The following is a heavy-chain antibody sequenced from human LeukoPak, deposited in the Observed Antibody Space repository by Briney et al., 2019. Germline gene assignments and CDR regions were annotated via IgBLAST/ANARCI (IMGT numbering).Heavy chain of an antibody. J-gene: IGHJ3*01. Sequence: GGSLRLSCAASGFTFSGSAIHWVRQASGKGLEWVGRIRSKGNNYATTYAASVNGRFTISRDDSKNTAYLQMNSLKAEDTAVYYCTRLPIGWGQGTMVTVSS. CDR2: IRSKGNNYAT. CDR3: TRLPIG. V-gene: IGHV3-73*01. CDR1: GFTFSGSA.